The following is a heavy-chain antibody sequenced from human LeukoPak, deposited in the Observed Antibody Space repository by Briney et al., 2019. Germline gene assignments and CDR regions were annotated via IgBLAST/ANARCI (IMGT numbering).Heavy chain of an antibody. CDR2: IRYDETYK. CDR3: AKDGELRPFFYYYYMDV. Sequence: GGSLRLSCAASGFTFSSFGMHWVRQAPGTGLESVAFIRYDETYKYYADSVQGRFTVSRDNFKNTLYLQMDSLRAEDTAVYYCAKDGELRPFFYYYYMDVWGRGTTVTVSS. CDR1: GFTFSSFG. V-gene: IGHV3-30*02. D-gene: IGHD1-7*01. J-gene: IGHJ6*03.